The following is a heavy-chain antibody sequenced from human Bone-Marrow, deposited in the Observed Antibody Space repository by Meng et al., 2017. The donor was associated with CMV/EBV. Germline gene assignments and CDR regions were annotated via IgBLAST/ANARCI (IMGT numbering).Heavy chain of an antibody. J-gene: IGHJ6*02. CDR2: ISSSSSYI. V-gene: IGHV3-21*01. CDR3: AGYDSSGYYYGGGYYYYGMDV. CDR1: YS. D-gene: IGHD3-22*01. Sequence: YSMNWCRQAPGKGLDWVSSISSSSSYIYYADSVKGRFTISRDNAKNSLYLQMNSLRAEDTAVYYCAGYDSSGYYYGGGYYYYGMDVWGQGTTVTVSS.